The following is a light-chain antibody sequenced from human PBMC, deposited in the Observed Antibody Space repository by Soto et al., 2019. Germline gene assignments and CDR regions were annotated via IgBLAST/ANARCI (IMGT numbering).Light chain of an antibody. V-gene: IGKV1-9*01. Sequence: DIQLTQSPSFLSASVGDRVTITCRASQDINTYLAWYQQKPGKAPKLLIFGASTLQNGVPPRFSGSGSGTEFTVTITSLQPEDFATYYCQQRKSYPITFGQGTRLEI. CDR2: GAS. J-gene: IGKJ5*01. CDR1: QDINTY. CDR3: QQRKSYPIT.